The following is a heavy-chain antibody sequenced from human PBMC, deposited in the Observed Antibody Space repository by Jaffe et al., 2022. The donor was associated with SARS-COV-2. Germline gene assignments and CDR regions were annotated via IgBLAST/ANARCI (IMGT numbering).Heavy chain of an antibody. V-gene: IGHV3-7*01. J-gene: IGHJ5*02. Sequence: EVQLVESGGGLVQPGGSLRLSCAASGFTFSSYWMSWVRQAPGKGLEWVANIKQDGSEKYYVDSVKGRFTISRDNAKNSLYLQMNSLRAEDTAVYYCARGWEMATGWFDPWGQGTLVTVSS. D-gene: IGHD5-12*01. CDR3: ARGWEMATGWFDP. CDR1: GFTFSSYW. CDR2: IKQDGSEK.